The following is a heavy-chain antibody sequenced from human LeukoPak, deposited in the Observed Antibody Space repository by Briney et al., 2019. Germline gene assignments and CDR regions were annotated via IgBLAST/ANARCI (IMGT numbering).Heavy chain of an antibody. CDR2: ILYSGST. D-gene: IGHD4-23*01. CDR3: ARTRRYGGNSPRAFDI. V-gene: IGHV4-59*01. Sequence: SEPLSLTCTVSGGSISGYFWSWVRQPPGKGVEWIAYILYSGSTNYNPSLKSRVTISVDTSKNQFSLMLTSVTAADTAVYYCARTRRYGGNSPRAFDIWGQGTMVTVSS. CDR1: GGSISGYF. J-gene: IGHJ3*02.